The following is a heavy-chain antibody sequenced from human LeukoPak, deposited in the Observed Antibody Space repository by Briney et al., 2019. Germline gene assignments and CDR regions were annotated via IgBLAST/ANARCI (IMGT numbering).Heavy chain of an antibody. V-gene: IGHV7-4-1*02. CDR3: ARGRWELNNAFDI. D-gene: IGHD1-26*01. Sequence: ASVKVSCKASGYTFTTYAMNWVRQAPGQGLECMGWINTNTGNPTYAQGFTGRFVFSLDTSVSTAYLQISRLKAEDTAVYYCARGRWELNNAFDIWGQGTMVTVSS. CDR1: GYTFTTYA. J-gene: IGHJ3*02. CDR2: INTNTGNP.